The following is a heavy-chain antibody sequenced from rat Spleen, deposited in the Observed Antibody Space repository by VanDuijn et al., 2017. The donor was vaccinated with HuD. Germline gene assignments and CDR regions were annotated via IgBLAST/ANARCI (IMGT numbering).Heavy chain of an antibody. J-gene: IGHJ3*01. Sequence: EVQLVESGGGLVQPGGSLKLSCAASGFTFSDYYMAWVRQAPKKGLEWVASITFAGSSTYYGDSVKGRFTISRDNAKSTLYLQMDSLRSEDTATYYCARPRHNSGYTWFAYWGQGTLVTVSS. CDR1: GFTFSDYY. CDR3: ARPRHNSGYTWFAY. CDR2: ITFAGSST. D-gene: IGHD4-3*01. V-gene: IGHV5-22*01.